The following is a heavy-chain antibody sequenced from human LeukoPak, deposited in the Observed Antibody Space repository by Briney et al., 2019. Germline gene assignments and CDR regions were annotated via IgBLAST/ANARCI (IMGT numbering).Heavy chain of an antibody. CDR3: ARSSSSSWYGAFDY. Sequence: ASVKVSCKASGYTFTDSYMHWVRQAPGQGLEWLGLISPSGDKTWNAQKFQGRVTMTRDTSISAAYMELSRLRSDDTAVYYCARSSSSSWYGAFDYWGQGTLVTVSS. J-gene: IGHJ4*02. D-gene: IGHD6-13*01. V-gene: IGHV1-46*01. CDR1: GYTFTDSY. CDR2: ISPSGDKT.